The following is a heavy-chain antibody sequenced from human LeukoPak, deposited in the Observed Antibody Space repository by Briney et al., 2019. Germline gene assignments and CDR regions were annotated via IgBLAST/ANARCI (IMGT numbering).Heavy chain of an antibody. CDR1: GGSISSYY. CDR3: ARDKRLVTMVRGVMDYYYYGMDV. J-gene: IGHJ6*02. CDR2: IYYSGST. Sequence: SETLSLTCTVSGGSISSYYWSWIRQPPGKGLEWIGYIYYSGSTNYNPSPKSRVTISADTSKNQFSLKLSSVTAADTAVYYCARDKRLVTMVRGVMDYYYYGMDVWGQGTTVTVSS. V-gene: IGHV4-59*01. D-gene: IGHD3-10*01.